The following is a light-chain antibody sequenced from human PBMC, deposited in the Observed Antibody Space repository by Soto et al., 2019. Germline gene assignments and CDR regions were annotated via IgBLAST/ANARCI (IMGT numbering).Light chain of an antibody. CDR1: NIGSKS. J-gene: IGLJ1*01. CDR3: QVWDSDSDLRV. Sequence: SYELTQPPSVAGAPGKTARITCGGTNIGSKSVQWYQQKPGQAPVMVIYLDSDRPSGIPERFAAFNSGNTATLTISGVEAGDEADYYCQVWDSDSDLRVFGSGTKLTVL. V-gene: IGLV3-21*04. CDR2: LDS.